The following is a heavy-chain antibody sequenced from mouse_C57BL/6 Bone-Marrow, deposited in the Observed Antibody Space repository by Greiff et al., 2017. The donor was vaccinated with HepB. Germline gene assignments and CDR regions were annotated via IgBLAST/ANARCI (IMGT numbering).Heavy chain of an antibody. CDR3: ARVNYDYPAWFAY. CDR2: INYDGSST. J-gene: IGHJ3*01. D-gene: IGHD2-4*01. Sequence: EVKLVESEGGLVQPGSSMKLSCTASGFTFSDYYMAWVRQVPEKGLEWVANINYDGSSTYYLDSLKSRFIISRDNAKNILYLQMSSLKSEDTATYYCARVNYDYPAWFAYWGQGTLVTVSA. V-gene: IGHV5-16*01. CDR1: GFTFSDYY.